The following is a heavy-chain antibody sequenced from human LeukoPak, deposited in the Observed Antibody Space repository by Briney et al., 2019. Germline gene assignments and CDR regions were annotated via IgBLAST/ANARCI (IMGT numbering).Heavy chain of an antibody. Sequence: PSETLSLTCAVYGGSFSGYYWSWIRQPPGKGLEWIGEINHSGSTNYNPSLKSRVTISVDTSKNQFSLKLSSVTAADTAVYYCARDFSGGYFDYWGQGTLVTVSS. V-gene: IGHV4-34*01. CDR1: GGSFSGYY. D-gene: IGHD3-16*01. J-gene: IGHJ4*02. CDR2: INHSGST. CDR3: ARDFSGGYFDY.